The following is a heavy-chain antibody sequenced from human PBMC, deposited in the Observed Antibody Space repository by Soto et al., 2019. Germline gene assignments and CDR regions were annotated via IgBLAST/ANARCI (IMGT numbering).Heavy chain of an antibody. CDR1: GGTFSSYA. CDR2: IIPIFGTA. CDR3: ARGPGGLFYYDSSGYLAPLDY. Sequence: SVKVSCKASGGTFSSYAISWVRQAPGQGLEWMGGIIPIFGTASYAQKFQGRVTITADESTSTAYMELSSLRSEDTAVYYCARGPGGLFYYDSSGYLAPLDYWGQGTLVTVSS. J-gene: IGHJ4*02. V-gene: IGHV1-69*13. D-gene: IGHD3-22*01.